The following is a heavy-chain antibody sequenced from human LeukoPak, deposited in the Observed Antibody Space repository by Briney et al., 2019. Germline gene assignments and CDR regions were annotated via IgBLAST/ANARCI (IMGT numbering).Heavy chain of an antibody. CDR3: GGEPYGTSSDRLDY. CDR1: GFTFTDYY. V-gene: IGHV3-11*04. D-gene: IGHD6-6*01. J-gene: IGHJ4*02. Sequence: GGSLRLSCAASGFTFTDYYLSWIRQAPGKGLEWVAYISSTGSLMYYAHSVKGRFTISRDNAQNLVYLQMNSLRAEDTAVYYCGGEPYGTSSDRLDYWGQGTLVTLSS. CDR2: ISSTGSLM.